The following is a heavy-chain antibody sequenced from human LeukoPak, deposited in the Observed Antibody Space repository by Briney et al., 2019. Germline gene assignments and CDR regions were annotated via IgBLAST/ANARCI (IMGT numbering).Heavy chain of an antibody. V-gene: IGHV3-23*01. CDR2: ISGSGGST. CDR1: GFTFSSYS. CDR3: AKDSGRITMIVVVIGAPFDP. J-gene: IGHJ5*02. D-gene: IGHD3-22*01. Sequence: PGGSLRLSCAASGFTFSSYSMNWVRQAPGKGLEWVSAISGSGGSTYYADSVKGRFTISRDNSKNTLYLQMNSLRAEDTAVYYCAKDSGRITMIVVVIGAPFDPWGQGTLVTVSS.